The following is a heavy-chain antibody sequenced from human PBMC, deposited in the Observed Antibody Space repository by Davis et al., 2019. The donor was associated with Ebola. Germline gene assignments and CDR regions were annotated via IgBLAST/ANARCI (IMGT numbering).Heavy chain of an antibody. CDR1: GFTFSDYY. Sequence: GGSLRLSCAASGFTFSDYYMSWIRQAPGKGLEWVSYISSSGSTIYYADSVKGRFTISRDNAKNSLYLQMNSLKTEDTAVYYCTSTHSSSVDYWGQGTLVTVSS. V-gene: IGHV3-11*01. J-gene: IGHJ4*02. CDR2: ISSSGSTI. CDR3: TSTHSSSVDY. D-gene: IGHD6-13*01.